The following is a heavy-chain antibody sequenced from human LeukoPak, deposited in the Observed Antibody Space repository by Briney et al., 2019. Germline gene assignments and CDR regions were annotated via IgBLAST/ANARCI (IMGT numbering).Heavy chain of an antibody. CDR1: GGSFSGYY. CDR2: INHSGST. J-gene: IGHJ4*02. V-gene: IGHV4-34*01. Sequence: KPSETLSLTCAVYGGSFSGYYWSWIRQPPGKGLEWIGEINHSGSTNYNPSLKSRVTISVDTSKNQFSLKLSPVTAADTAVYYCASSDYGSGRRLDYWGQGTLVTVSS. D-gene: IGHD3-10*01. CDR3: ASSDYGSGRRLDY.